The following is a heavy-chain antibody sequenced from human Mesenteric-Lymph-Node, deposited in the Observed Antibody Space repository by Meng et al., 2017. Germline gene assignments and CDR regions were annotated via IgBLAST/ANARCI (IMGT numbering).Heavy chain of an antibody. Sequence: SETLSLTCTVPGGSISSGSYYWGWIRQPPGKGLEWIGSIYYSGSTYYNPSLKSRVTISVDTSKNQFSLKLSSVTAADTAVYYCASGLTVPFYWGQGTLVTVSS. CDR3: ASGLTVPFY. CDR1: GGSISSGSYY. J-gene: IGHJ4*02. CDR2: IYYSGST. D-gene: IGHD4-17*01. V-gene: IGHV4-39*07.